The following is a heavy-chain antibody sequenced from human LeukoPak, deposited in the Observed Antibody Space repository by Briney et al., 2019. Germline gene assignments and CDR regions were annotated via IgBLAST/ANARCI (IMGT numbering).Heavy chain of an antibody. D-gene: IGHD6-19*01. CDR2: IRFDGSNK. CDR3: AKDGGSMAVPDAFDI. J-gene: IGHJ3*02. V-gene: IGHV3-30*02. Sequence: GGSLRLSCAASGFTFSSYGMHWVRQAPGKGLEWVAFIRFDGSNKYYADSVKGRFTISRDDSKNTLYLQMNSLRAEDTAVYYCAKDGGSMAVPDAFDIWGQGTMVTVSS. CDR1: GFTFSSYG.